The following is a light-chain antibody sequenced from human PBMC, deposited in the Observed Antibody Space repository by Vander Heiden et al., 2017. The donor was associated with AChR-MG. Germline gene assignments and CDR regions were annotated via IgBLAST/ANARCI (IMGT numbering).Light chain of an antibody. J-gene: IGLJ1*01. Sequence: QSVLTQPPSTSGTPGQRVTISCSGSSSDIGSHTVNCYQQLPGTAPKLLIYSKNQRPSGVPDRFSCSKSGTSASLAISELQSEDEADYYCAAWDDSLNGRCVFGTGTKVTVL. CDR2: SKN. V-gene: IGLV1-44*01. CDR1: SSDIGSHT. CDR3: AAWDDSLNGRCV.